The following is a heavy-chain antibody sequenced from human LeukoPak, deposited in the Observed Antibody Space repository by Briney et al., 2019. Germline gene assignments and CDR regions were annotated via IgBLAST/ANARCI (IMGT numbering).Heavy chain of an antibody. CDR2: AGNKANNYIT. CDR3: GRIILNHYGLDV. Sequence: GGPLRLSCAASGFTFSHHYMDWVRQAPGKGLEWVVLAGNKANNYITEYAESVKGRFTISRADSTNLLYMQTNSLKKADPAVYYCGRIILNHYGLDVWGKGTPVTVSS. CDR1: GFTFSHHY. D-gene: IGHD3-9*01. J-gene: IGHJ6*04. V-gene: IGHV3-72*01.